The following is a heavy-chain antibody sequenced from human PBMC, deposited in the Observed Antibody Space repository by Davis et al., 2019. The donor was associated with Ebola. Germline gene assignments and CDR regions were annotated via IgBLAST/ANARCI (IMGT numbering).Heavy chain of an antibody. J-gene: IGHJ2*01. Sequence: GGSLRLSCEGSGFTFSSYAMHWVRQAPGKGLEWAAVISYEGGSKDYADSVKGRFTISRDDSKNTLYLQMNSLRAEDTAVYYCAKLVALDFDLWGRGTLVTVSS. D-gene: IGHD2-15*01. CDR3: AKLVALDFDL. CDR2: ISYEGGSK. CDR1: GFTFSSYA. V-gene: IGHV3-30*04.